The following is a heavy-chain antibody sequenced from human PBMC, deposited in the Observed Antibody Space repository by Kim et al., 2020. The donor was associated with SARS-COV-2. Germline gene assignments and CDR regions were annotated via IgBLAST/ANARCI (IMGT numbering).Heavy chain of an antibody. D-gene: IGHD3-16*01. CDR1: GFTFGDFW. J-gene: IGHJ1*01. V-gene: IGHV3-7*01. CDR3: ARSGDDSAYRPMNH. CDR2: MNRDGSEK. Sequence: GVSLRLSCATSGFTFGDFWMNWVRQAPGKGPEWVANMNRDGSEKYYVDSVKGRFTIFRDNARNSLHLQMVSLRAEDTALYFCARSGDDSAYRPMNHWGQG.